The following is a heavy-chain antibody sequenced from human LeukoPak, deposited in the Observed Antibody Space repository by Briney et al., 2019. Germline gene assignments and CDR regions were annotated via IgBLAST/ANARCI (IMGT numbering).Heavy chain of an antibody. CDR1: GFTFASYG. CDR3: ASGYDFCSGYLWGSIDY. V-gene: IGHV3-23*01. D-gene: IGHD3-3*01. Sequence: RAGRSLRLSCAAAGFTFASYGISWVRLVGGNWLVLVLVIGGGVGSTYYADSGKGRFTISRDNSKNTLYLQMKRLRAEDTAVYYCASGYDFCSGYLWGSIDYWGQGTLVTVSS. CDR2: IGGGVGST. J-gene: IGHJ4*02.